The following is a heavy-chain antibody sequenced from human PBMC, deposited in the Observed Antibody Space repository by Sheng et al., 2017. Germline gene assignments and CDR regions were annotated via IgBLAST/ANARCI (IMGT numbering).Heavy chain of an antibody. CDR3: ARAGYDILTGHPNWFDP. CDR2: IIPIFGTA. D-gene: IGHD3-9*01. J-gene: IGHJ5*02. CDR1: GGTFSSYA. V-gene: IGHV1-69*05. Sequence: QVQLVQSGAEVKKPGSSVKVSCKASGGTFSSYAISWVRQAPGQGLEWMGGIIPIFGTANYAQKFQGRVTITTDESTSTAYMELSSLRSEDTAVYYCARAGYDILTGHPNWFDPWGQGTLVTVSS.